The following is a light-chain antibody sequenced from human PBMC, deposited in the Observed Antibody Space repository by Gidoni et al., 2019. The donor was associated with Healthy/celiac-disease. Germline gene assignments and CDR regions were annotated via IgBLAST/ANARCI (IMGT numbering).Light chain of an antibody. Sequence: AIRMTQSPSSISSSTGDRVTITCRASQGISSYLTWYKQKPGKAPKLLIYAASTLQSGVPSMFSGSVSGTDFTLTISCLQSEDFATYYCQQYYSYPRTFGQGTKVEIK. CDR2: AAS. CDR1: QGISSY. CDR3: QQYYSYPRT. J-gene: IGKJ1*01. V-gene: IGKV1-8*01.